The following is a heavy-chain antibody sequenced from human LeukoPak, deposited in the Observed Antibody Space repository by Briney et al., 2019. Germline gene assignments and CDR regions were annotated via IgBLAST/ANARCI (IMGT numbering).Heavy chain of an antibody. D-gene: IGHD6-13*01. CDR1: GFTFTSSA. CDR3: AAPLGSSDAFDI. J-gene: IGHJ3*02. V-gene: IGHV1-58*01. Sequence: GASVKVSCKASGFTFTSSAVQWVRQARGQRLEWIGWIVVGSGNTNYAQKFQERVTITRDMSTSTAYMELSSLRSEDTAVYYCAAPLGSSDAFDIWGQGTMVTVSS. CDR2: IVVGSGNT.